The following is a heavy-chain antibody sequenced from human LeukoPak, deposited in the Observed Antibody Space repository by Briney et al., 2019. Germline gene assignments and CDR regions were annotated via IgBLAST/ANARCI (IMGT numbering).Heavy chain of an antibody. CDR2: INPSGGST. CDR3: ARGRGPDHWSIVVVPAAINGAFDI. CDR1: GYTFTSYY. D-gene: IGHD2-2*02. J-gene: IGHJ3*02. Sequence: ASVKVSCKASGYTFTSYYMHWVRQAPGQGLEWMGIINPSGGSTSYAQKFQGRVAMTRDMSTSTVYMELSSLRSEDTAVYYCARGRGPDHWSIVVVPAAINGAFDIWGQGTMVTVSS. V-gene: IGHV1-46*01.